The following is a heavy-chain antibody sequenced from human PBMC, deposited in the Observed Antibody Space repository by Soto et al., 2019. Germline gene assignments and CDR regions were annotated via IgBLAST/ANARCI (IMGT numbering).Heavy chain of an antibody. V-gene: IGHV4-31*03. Sequence: QVQLQETGPGLVKPSQTLSLTCTVSGGSISSGGYYWSWIRQHPGKGLEWIGYIYYSGSTHYTPSLKRRANIAVGTSKNQDTLKLSSASAADTAVYYCASTPLLWGQGTLVTVSS. CDR3: ASTPLL. CDR1: GGSISSGGYY. J-gene: IGHJ4*02. CDR2: IYYSGST.